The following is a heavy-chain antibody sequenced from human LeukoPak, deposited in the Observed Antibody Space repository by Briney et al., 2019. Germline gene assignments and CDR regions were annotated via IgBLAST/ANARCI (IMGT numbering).Heavy chain of an antibody. CDR2: ISAYNGNT. D-gene: IGHD3-22*01. Sequence: ASVKVSCKASGYTFTSYGISWVRQAPGQGLEWMGWISAYNGNTNYAQKLQGRVTMTTDTSTSTAYMELRSLRSGDTAVYYCARSIELDYYDSSGYYYYWGQGTLVTVSS. CDR1: GYTFTSYG. CDR3: ARSIELDYYDSSGYYYY. V-gene: IGHV1-18*01. J-gene: IGHJ4*02.